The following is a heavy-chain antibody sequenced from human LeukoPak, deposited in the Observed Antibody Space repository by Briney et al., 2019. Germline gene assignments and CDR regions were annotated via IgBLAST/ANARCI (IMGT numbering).Heavy chain of an antibody. V-gene: IGHV4-39*02. CDR2: IYYSGST. Sequence: NPSETLSLTCTVSGGSISSSSYYWGWIRQPPGKGLEWIGSIYYSGSTYYNPSLKSRVTISVDTSKNQFSLKLSSVTAADTAVYYCARDMGSDGGVGTTWDYWGQGTLVTVSS. D-gene: IGHD1-26*01. J-gene: IGHJ4*02. CDR1: GGSISSSSYY. CDR3: ARDMGSDGGVGTTWDY.